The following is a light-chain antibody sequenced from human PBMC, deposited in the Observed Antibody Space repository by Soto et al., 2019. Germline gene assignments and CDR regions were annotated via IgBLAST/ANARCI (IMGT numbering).Light chain of an antibody. CDR2: GAS. Sequence: ENGFTQSPSTLSLSPGERGTLSCRASQSVSNNYLAWYQQKPGQAPRLLIYGASSRATGIPDRFSGSGSGTDFTLTISRLEPEDFAVYYCQQYGSSGTFGQGTKVDI. CDR1: QSVSNNY. V-gene: IGKV3-20*01. J-gene: IGKJ1*01. CDR3: QQYGSSGT.